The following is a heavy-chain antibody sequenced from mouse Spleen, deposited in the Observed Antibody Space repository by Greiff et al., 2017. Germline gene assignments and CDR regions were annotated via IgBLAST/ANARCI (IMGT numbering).Heavy chain of an antibody. J-gene: IGHJ2*01. CDR2: ISSGGSYT. V-gene: IGHV5-6*01. Sequence: EVHLVESGGDLVKPGGSLKLSCAASGFTFSSYGMSWVRQTPDKRLEWVATISSGGSYTYYPDSVKGRFTISRDNAKNTLYLQMSSLKSEDTAMYYCARHRTWTFDYWGQGTTLTVSS. CDR3: ARHRTWTFDY. CDR1: GFTFSSYG.